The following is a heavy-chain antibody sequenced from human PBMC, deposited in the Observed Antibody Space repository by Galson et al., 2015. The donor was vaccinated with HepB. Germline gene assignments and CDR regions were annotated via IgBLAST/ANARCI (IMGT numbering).Heavy chain of an antibody. D-gene: IGHD3-22*01. CDR2: ISAYNGNT. Sequence: SVKVSCKASGYTFTSYGISWVRQAPGQGLEWMGWISAYNGNTNYAQKLQGRVTMTTDTSTSTAYMELRSLRSDDTAVYYCARVYYYDSSGYPRFDYWGQGTLVTVSS. CDR1: GYTFTSYG. V-gene: IGHV1-18*04. J-gene: IGHJ4*02. CDR3: ARVYYYDSSGYPRFDY.